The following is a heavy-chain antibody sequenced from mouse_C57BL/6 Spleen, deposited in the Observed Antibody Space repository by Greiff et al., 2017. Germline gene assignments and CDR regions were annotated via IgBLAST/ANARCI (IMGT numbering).Heavy chain of an antibody. D-gene: IGHD4-1*02. CDR3: TRALTTGENYCDD. CDR1: GFTFSSYA. Sequence: EVKLVESGEGLVKPGGSLKLSCAASGFTFSSYAMSWVRQTPEKRLEWVAYISSGGDYIYYADTVKGRFTISSDNARNTLYLQMSSLKSEDTAMYYCTRALTTGENYCDDWGQGTTLTVSS. J-gene: IGHJ2*01. V-gene: IGHV5-9-1*02. CDR2: ISSGGDYI.